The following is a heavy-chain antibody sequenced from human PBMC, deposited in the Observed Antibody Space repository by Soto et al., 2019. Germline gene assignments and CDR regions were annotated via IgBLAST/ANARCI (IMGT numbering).Heavy chain of an antibody. CDR3: ERDIRAAAAGTRLYY. D-gene: IGHD6-13*01. J-gene: IGHJ4*02. CDR2: IYHSGST. V-gene: IGHV4-4*02. CDR1: GGSISSSNW. Sequence: QVPLQESGPGLVKPSGTLSLTCAVSGGSISSSNWWSWVRQPPGKGLEWIGEIYHSGSTNYNPSLKSRVTISVDKSKNQFSLKLSSVTAADTAVYYCERDIRAAAAGTRLYYWGQGTLVTVSS.